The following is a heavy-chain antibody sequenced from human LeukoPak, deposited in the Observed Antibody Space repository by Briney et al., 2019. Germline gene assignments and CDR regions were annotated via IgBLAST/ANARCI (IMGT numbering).Heavy chain of an antibody. CDR1: GFTYSHNG. CDR2: IQYDGNTI. V-gene: IGHV3-30*02. J-gene: IGHJ6*03. D-gene: IGHD5-18*01. Sequence: PGGSLRLSCVASGFTYSHNGMHWVRQAPGKGLEWVAFIQYDGNTIFYADSVKGRFTISRDNSKNTLYLQMNSLRAEDTAVYYCAKDQKRGYSYGYLFYYYYMDVWGKGTTVTISS. CDR3: AKDQKRGYSYGYLFYYYYMDV.